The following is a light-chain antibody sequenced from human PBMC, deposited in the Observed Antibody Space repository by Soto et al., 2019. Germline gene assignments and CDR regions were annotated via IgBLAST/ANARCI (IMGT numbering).Light chain of an antibody. Sequence: EIVMTQSPATLSMSPGERATLSCRASQRLNHGLAWYQQKPGQPPRLLIYDASNRATGIPARFSGSGSGTDFTLTISSLEPEDFAVYYCQQRSNWPWTFGQGTKVDIK. CDR3: QQRSNWPWT. J-gene: IGKJ1*01. V-gene: IGKV3-11*01. CDR1: QRLNHG. CDR2: DAS.